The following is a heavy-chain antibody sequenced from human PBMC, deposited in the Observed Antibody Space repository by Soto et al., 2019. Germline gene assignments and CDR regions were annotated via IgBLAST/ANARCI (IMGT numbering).Heavy chain of an antibody. D-gene: IGHD3-22*01. J-gene: IGHJ5*02. CDR1: GGSVSSSSYY. CDR2: IYYSGST. V-gene: IGHV4-30-4*08. CDR3: ARDEGRDSSGYYLS. Sequence: PSETLSLTCTVSGGSVSSSSYYWSWIRQPPGKGLEWIGYIYYSGSTYYNPSLKSRVTISVDTSKNQFSLKLSSVTAADTAVYYCARDEGRDSSGYYLSWGQGTLVTVSS.